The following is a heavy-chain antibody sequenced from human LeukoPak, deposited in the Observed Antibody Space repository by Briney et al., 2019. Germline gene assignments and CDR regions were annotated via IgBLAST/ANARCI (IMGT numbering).Heavy chain of an antibody. V-gene: IGHV1-18*01. CDR3: ARVAYYYDSSGYYYRWGFFDY. CDR1: GYTFTSYG. J-gene: IGHJ4*02. CDR2: ISAYNGNT. D-gene: IGHD3-22*01. Sequence: ASVKVSCKASGYTFTSYGISWVRQAPGQGLKWMGWISAYNGNTNYAQKLQGRVTMTTDTSTSTAYMELRSLRSDDTAVYYCARVAYYYDSSGYYYRWGFFDYWGQGTLVTVSS.